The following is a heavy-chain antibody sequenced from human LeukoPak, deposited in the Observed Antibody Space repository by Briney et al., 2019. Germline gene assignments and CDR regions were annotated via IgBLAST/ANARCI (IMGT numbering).Heavy chain of an antibody. CDR1: GGTLSGYT. V-gene: IGHV1-69*02. CDR2: IIAILGIA. J-gene: IGHJ4*02. CDR3: ARGTTGTNAFYYLDY. Sequence: SVKVSCKASGGTLSGYTISWVRQAPGQGLEWMGRIIAILGIANYAQKFQGRVTITADKSTSTAYMELSSLRSEDTAVYYCARGTTGTNAFYYLDYWGQGTLFAVSS. D-gene: IGHD1-1*01.